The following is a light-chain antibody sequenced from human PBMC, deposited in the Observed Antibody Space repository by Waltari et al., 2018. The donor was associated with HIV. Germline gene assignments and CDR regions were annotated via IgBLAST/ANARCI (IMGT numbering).Light chain of an antibody. J-gene: IGLJ2*01. CDR1: STDIGGYDY. V-gene: IGLV2-8*01. CDR3: SSYAGSDNYVV. CDR2: EVD. Sequence: QSALTQPPSASGSPGQSVTISCTGSSTDIGGYDYVSWYQQHPGKAPKFMIYEVDQRPSGVPDRFSGSKSGNTASLTVSGLQAEDEAYYYCSSYAGSDNYVVFGGGTKLTLL.